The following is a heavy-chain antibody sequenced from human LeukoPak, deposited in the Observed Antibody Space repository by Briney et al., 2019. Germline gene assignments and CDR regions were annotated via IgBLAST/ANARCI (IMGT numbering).Heavy chain of an antibody. Sequence: GGSLRLSCAASGFTFNIYAMSLVRQAPGEGLEWVAAITGSGDGTFSAGSVKGRFTISRDNSTNTLYLQMDSLRVEDTAVYYCAKERASGNYWGYFDSWGQGTLVTVSS. CDR3: AKERASGNYWGYFDS. V-gene: IGHV3-23*01. CDR1: GFTFNIYA. J-gene: IGHJ4*02. CDR2: ITGSGDGT. D-gene: IGHD3-10*01.